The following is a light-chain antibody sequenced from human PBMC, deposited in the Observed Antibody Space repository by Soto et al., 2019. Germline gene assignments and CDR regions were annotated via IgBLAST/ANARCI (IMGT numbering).Light chain of an antibody. Sequence: DIQLTQTPSTLSASVGDEVTITCRASQTISRWLAWYQQHPGRAPKLLIYAASTLESGVRSRFSGSGSETEFTLTISRLQPDDFATYFCHSRAFGQGTRLEIK. V-gene: IGKV1-5*01. CDR1: QTISRW. CDR3: HSRA. CDR2: AAS. J-gene: IGKJ5*01.